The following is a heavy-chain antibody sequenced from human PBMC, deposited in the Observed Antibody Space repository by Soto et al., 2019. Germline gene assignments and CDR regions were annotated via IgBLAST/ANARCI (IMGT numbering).Heavy chain of an antibody. Sequence: QVQLVQSGAEVKKPGASVKVSCKASGYTFTSYGISWVRQAPGQGLEWMGWISAYNGNTNYAQKLQGRVTMTTDTPTSTAYMELRSLRSDDTAVYYCAREGYCISTSCENWFDPWGQGTLVTVSS. V-gene: IGHV1-18*01. CDR1: GYTFTSYG. CDR2: ISAYNGNT. CDR3: AREGYCISTSCENWFDP. D-gene: IGHD2-2*01. J-gene: IGHJ5*02.